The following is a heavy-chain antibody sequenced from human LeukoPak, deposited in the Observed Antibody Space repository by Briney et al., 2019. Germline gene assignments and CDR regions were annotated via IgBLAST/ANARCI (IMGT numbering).Heavy chain of an antibody. CDR3: AGRAYGYYYGMDV. V-gene: IGHV3-66*01. D-gene: IGHD4-17*01. J-gene: IGHJ6*02. Sequence: GGSLRLSCAGSGFTVSTNYMTWVRQAPGKGLEWVSVIHSGGSTYYADSVKGRFTISRDNSKNTLYLQMNSLRAEDTAVYYRAGRAYGYYYGMDVWGHGTTVTVSS. CDR2: IHSGGST. CDR1: GFTVSTNY.